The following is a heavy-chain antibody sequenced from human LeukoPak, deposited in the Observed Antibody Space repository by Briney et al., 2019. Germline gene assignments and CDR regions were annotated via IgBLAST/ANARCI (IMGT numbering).Heavy chain of an antibody. V-gene: IGHV3-23*01. J-gene: IGHJ4*02. Sequence: GGSLRLSCAASGFSFSSYARSWVRQAPGKGLEWVSSFSGSGGSTYYADSVKGRFTISRDNSKNTLYLQMNSLRAEDTAVYYCARTFGYSYGFVDYWGQGTLVTVSS. CDR1: GFSFSSYA. CDR3: ARTFGYSYGFVDY. D-gene: IGHD5-18*01. CDR2: FSGSGGST.